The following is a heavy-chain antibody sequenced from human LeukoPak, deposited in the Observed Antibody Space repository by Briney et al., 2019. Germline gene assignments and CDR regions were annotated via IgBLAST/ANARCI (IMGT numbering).Heavy chain of an antibody. CDR3: VRGGSRIVGTYDY. J-gene: IGHJ4*02. Sequence: GGSLRLSCAASGFTFSSYWMIWVRQAPGKGLVYVSHMNTDGSTINYVDSVKGRFTISRDNAKSSLYLQMDNLRVEDTAIYYCVRGGSRIVGTYDYWGQGTLVTVSS. CDR1: GFTFSSYW. V-gene: IGHV3-74*01. D-gene: IGHD1-26*01. CDR2: MNTDGSTI.